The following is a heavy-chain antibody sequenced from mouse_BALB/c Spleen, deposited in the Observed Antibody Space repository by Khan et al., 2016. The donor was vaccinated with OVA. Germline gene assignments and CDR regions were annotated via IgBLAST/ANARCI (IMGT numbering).Heavy chain of an antibody. CDR2: INPSNGYT. J-gene: IGHJ3*01. CDR3: VRDGAYHGKDGWFAY. D-gene: IGHD2-10*01. CDR1: GYTFTSYT. Sequence: VQLQESGAELARPGASVKMSCKASGYTFTSYTIHWIKKRPGQGLEWIGYINPSNGYTNYNQKFKDKATLTTDKSSTTAYLQLSSLTSDDSAVYNCVRDGAYHGKDGWFAYWGQGTLVTVSA. V-gene: IGHV1-4*01.